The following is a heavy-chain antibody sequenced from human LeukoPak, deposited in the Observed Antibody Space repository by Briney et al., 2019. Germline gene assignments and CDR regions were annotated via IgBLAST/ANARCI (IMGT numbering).Heavy chain of an antibody. CDR1: GFTFSSFA. J-gene: IGHJ2*01. D-gene: IGHD2-8*01. V-gene: IGHV3-23*01. CDR2: ISGSGGGT. CDR3: AKNGVNYWYFDL. Sequence: GGSLRLSCAASGFTFSSFAMSWVRQAPGKGLEWVSGISGSGGGTYNADSVKGRFAISRDNSKNALYLQMNSLRAEDTAVYYCAKNGVNYWYFDLWGRGTLVTVSS.